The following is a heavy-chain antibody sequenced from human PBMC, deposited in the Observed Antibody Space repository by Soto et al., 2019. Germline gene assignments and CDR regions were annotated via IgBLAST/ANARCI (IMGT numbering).Heavy chain of an antibody. V-gene: IGHV1-3*01. CDR3: ARAWDDFWSGYYMVY. CDR2: INAGNGNT. D-gene: IGHD3-3*01. Sequence: ASVKVSCEASGYTFTSYAMHWVRQAPGQRLEWMGWINAGNGNTKYSQKFQGRVTITRDTSASTAYMELSSLRSEDTAVYYCARAWDDFWSGYYMVYWGQGTLVTVSS. J-gene: IGHJ4*02. CDR1: GYTFTSYA.